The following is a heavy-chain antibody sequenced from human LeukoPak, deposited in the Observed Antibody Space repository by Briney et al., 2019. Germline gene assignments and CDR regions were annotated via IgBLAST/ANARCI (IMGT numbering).Heavy chain of an antibody. CDR2: IYYSGST. J-gene: IGHJ6*03. CDR1: GGSISSYY. D-gene: IGHD3-16*01. Sequence: SETLSLTCTVSGGSISSYYWSWIRQPPGKGLEWIGYIYYSGSTNYNPSLKSRVTISVDTSKNQFSLKLSSVTAADTAVYYCARVLNVWVPTGLEYYYYMDVWGKGTTVTVSS. CDR3: ARVLNVWVPTGLEYYYYMDV. V-gene: IGHV4-59*01.